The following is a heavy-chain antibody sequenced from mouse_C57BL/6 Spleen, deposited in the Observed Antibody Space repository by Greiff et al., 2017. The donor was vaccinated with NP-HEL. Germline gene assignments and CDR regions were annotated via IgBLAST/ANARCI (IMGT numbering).Heavy chain of an antibody. CDR3: ARLQLRRGYYAMDY. V-gene: IGHV5-12*01. CDR2: ISNGGGST. Sequence: EVHLVESGGGLVQPGGSLKLSCAASGFTFSDYYMYWVRQTPEKRLEWVAYISNGGGSTYYPDTVKGRFTISRDNAKNTLYLQMSRLKSEDTAMYYCARLQLRRGYYAMDYWGQGTSVTVSS. D-gene: IGHD1-1*01. CDR1: GFTFSDYY. J-gene: IGHJ4*01.